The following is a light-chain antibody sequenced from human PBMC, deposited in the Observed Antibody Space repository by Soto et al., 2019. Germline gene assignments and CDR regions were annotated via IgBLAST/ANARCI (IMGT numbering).Light chain of an antibody. CDR3: LQHNSYPWT. CDR2: KAS. J-gene: IGKJ1*01. Sequence: DIQMTQSPSAVSGSVGDRVTITCRASQTISSWLAWYQQKPGKAPKPLIYKASTLKSGVPSRFSGSGSGTEFTLTISSLQPEDFATYYCLQHNSYPWTFGQGTKVDIK. V-gene: IGKV1-5*03. CDR1: QTISSW.